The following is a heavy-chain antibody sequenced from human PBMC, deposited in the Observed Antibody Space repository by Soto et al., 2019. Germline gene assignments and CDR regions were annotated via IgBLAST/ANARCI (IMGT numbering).Heavy chain of an antibody. Sequence: PGGSLRLSCAASGFTFSSYEMNWVRQAPGKGLEWVSYISSSGSTIYYADSVKGRFTISRDNAKNSLYLQMNSLRAEDTAVYYCARVVVVTAAIRWEGMDVWGQGTTVTVSS. CDR2: ISSSGSTI. J-gene: IGHJ6*02. V-gene: IGHV3-48*03. D-gene: IGHD2-2*02. CDR3: ARVVVVTAAIRWEGMDV. CDR1: GFTFSSYE.